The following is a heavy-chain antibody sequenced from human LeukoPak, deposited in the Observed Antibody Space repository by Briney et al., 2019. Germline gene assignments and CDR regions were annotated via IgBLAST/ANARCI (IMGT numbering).Heavy chain of an antibody. CDR3: ARDLRRRVTAIGYGPREYYYYMDV. CDR2: IYTSGST. J-gene: IGHJ6*03. CDR1: GGSISTYY. V-gene: IGHV4-4*07. D-gene: IGHD2-21*02. Sequence: SETLSLTCTVSGGSISTYYWSWIRQPAGKGLEWVGRIYTSGSTNYNPSLKRRVTMSIAPSKNQFSLTETSVTAADTAVYYCARDLRRRVTAIGYGPREYYYYMDVWGKGTTVTISS.